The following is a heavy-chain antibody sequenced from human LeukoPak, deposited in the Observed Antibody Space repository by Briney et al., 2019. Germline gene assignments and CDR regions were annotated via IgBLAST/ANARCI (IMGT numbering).Heavy chain of an antibody. Sequence: GGSLRLSCAASGFIFTDYWMHWLRQAPGKGPEWAAVISYDGSAKYYADSVRGRFTISRDDSKNTLYLQMNSLRPEDTAIYYCVKGSVAYTGGHFDYWGQGTLVTVSS. V-gene: IGHV3-30*18. CDR2: ISYDGSAK. D-gene: IGHD2-15*01. J-gene: IGHJ4*02. CDR1: GFIFTDYW. CDR3: VKGSVAYTGGHFDY.